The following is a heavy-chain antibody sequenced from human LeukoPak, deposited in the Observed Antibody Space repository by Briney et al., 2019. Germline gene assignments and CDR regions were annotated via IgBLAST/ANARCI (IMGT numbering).Heavy chain of an antibody. Sequence: ASVKVSCKASGYTFTSYGISWVRQAPGHGLEWIGWISAYNGNTNYAQKLQGRVTMTTDTSTSTAYMELRSLRSDDTAVYYCARHYGGNPLDAFDIWGQGTMVTVSS. CDR1: GYTFTSYG. J-gene: IGHJ3*02. V-gene: IGHV1-18*01. CDR2: ISAYNGNT. CDR3: ARHYGGNPLDAFDI. D-gene: IGHD4-23*01.